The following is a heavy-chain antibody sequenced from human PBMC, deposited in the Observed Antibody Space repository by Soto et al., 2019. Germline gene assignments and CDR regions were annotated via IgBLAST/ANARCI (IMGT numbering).Heavy chain of an antibody. CDR3: ARGPTPIYDFWSGSVPSTFDY. V-gene: IGHV5-51*03. CDR1: GYSFTSYW. J-gene: IGHJ4*02. CDR2: IYPGDSDT. D-gene: IGHD3-3*01. Sequence: EVQLVQSGAEVKKPGESLKISRKGSGYSFTSYWIGWVRQMPGKGLEWMGIIYPGDSDTRYSPSFQGQVTISADKSISTAYLQWSSLKASDTAMYYCARGPTPIYDFWSGSVPSTFDYWGQGTLVTVSS.